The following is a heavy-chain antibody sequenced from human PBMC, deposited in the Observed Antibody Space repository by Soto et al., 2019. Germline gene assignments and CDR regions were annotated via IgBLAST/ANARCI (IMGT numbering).Heavy chain of an antibody. CDR2: IYYSGST. CDR3: VRDAEVWGAFDI. D-gene: IGHD7-27*01. J-gene: IGHJ3*02. CDR1: GGSISSGGYY. V-gene: IGHV4-31*03. Sequence: QVQLQESGPGLVKPSQTLSLTCTVSGGSISSGGYYWSWIRQHPGKGLEWIGYIYYSGSTYYNPSLKSRXXMXVAXSKNQCSLKLSSVTVADTAVYYCVRDAEVWGAFDIWGQGTIVTVSS.